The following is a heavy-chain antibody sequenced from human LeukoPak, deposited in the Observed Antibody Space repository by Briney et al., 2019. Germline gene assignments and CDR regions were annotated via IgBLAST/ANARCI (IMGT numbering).Heavy chain of an antibody. CDR2: LYYMRGA. D-gene: IGHD3-22*01. CDR1: GGSISGYY. J-gene: IGHJ4*02. Sequence: SETLSLTCTVSGGSISGYYWSWSRQPPGKGVEWIGNLYYMRGAWYKSSLKSRVTISVDTSKSQFSLKLTTMTAADTAVYYCARRRYTSGYLDYWGQGTLVTVSS. V-gene: IGHV4-59*08. CDR3: ARRRYTSGYLDY.